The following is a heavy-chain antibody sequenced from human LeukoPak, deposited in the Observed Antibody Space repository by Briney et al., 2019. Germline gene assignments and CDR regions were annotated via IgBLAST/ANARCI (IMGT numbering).Heavy chain of an antibody. Sequence: GGSLRLSCAASGFTFSSYSMNWVRQAPGKGLEWVSSISSSSSYIYYADSVKGRFTISRDNSKNTLYLQMNSLRAEDTAVYYCAKGRGIVVVTCAFDIWGQGTMVTVSS. CDR2: ISSSSSYI. CDR3: AKGRGIVVVTCAFDI. CDR1: GFTFSSYS. D-gene: IGHD3-22*01. V-gene: IGHV3-21*04. J-gene: IGHJ3*02.